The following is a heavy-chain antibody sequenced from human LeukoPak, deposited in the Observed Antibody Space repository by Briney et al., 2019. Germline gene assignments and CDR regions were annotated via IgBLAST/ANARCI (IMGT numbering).Heavy chain of an antibody. V-gene: IGHV1-69*13. CDR3: AKINCCSNSCYDGRGWFDP. Sequence: ASVKVSCKASGGTFSNYTISWVRQAPGQGLEWMGGIIPIFGTANYAQKFQGRVTITADESTSTAYMELSSLRSEDTAVYYCAKINCCSNSCYDGRGWFDPWGQGTLVTVSS. CDR1: GGTFSNYT. CDR2: IIPIFGTA. J-gene: IGHJ5*02. D-gene: IGHD2-2*01.